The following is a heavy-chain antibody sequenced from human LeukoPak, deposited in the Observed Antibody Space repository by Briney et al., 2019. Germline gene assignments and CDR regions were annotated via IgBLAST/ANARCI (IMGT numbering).Heavy chain of an antibody. Sequence: SVKVSCKASGGTFSSYAISWVRQAPGQGLEWMGGIIPIFGTANYAQKFQGRVTITADESTSTAYMELSSLRSEDTAVYYCARAIAVAGEVYYYYGMDVWGQGTAVTVSS. CDR1: GGTFSSYA. D-gene: IGHD6-19*01. CDR3: ARAIAVAGEVYYYYGMDV. CDR2: IIPIFGTA. J-gene: IGHJ6*02. V-gene: IGHV1-69*13.